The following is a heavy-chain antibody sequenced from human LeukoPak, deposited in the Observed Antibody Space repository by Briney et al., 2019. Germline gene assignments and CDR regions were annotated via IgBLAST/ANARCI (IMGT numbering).Heavy chain of an antibody. CDR1: GFTFRNYD. D-gene: IGHD3-10*01. CDR3: AREGYYGSGSPPSLYFDY. CDR2: TSSDLNVK. Sequence: PGGSLRLSCAASGFTFRNYDIHWVRQAPGKGLEWVAVTSSDLNVKLYADSAKGRFTIFRDNSRSTLYLQMNSLRPEDTAIYYCAREGYYGSGSPPSLYFDYWGQGTLVTVSS. V-gene: IGHV3-30-3*01. J-gene: IGHJ4*02.